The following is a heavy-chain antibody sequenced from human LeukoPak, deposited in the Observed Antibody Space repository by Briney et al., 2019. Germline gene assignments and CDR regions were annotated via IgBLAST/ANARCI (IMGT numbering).Heavy chain of an antibody. CDR2: MNPNSGNT. CDR1: RYTFTSYD. D-gene: IGHD3-22*01. CDR3: ARGRVYYDSSGYYSTGAFDI. Sequence: SVKVSCKASRYTFTSYDINWVRQATGQGLEWMGWMNPNSGNTGYAQKFQGRVTMTRNTSISTAYMELSSLRSEDTAVYYCARGRVYYDSSGYYSTGAFDIWGQGTMVTVSS. J-gene: IGHJ3*02. V-gene: IGHV1-8*01.